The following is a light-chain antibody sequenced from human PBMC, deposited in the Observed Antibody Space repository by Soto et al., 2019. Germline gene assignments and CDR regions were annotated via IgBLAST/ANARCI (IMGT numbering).Light chain of an antibody. CDR1: QSISSY. V-gene: IGKV1-39*01. CDR2: AAS. CDR3: QQSYSTPPT. Sequence: DIQMTQSPSSLSASVGDRVTITCRASQSISSYLNWYQQKPGKAPKLLIYAASSLRSGVPSRFSGSASGTDFTLTISSLQPEDFATYYCQQSYSTPPTFGQGTNVEIK. J-gene: IGKJ1*01.